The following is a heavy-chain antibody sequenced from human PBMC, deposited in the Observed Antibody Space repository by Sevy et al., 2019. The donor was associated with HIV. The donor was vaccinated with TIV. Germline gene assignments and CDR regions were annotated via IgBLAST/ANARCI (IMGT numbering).Heavy chain of an antibody. Sequence: GESLKISCKGSGYSFTSYWIGWVRQMPGKGLEWMGIIYPGDSDTRYSPSFQGQVTISADKSIGTAYLQWSSLKASDTAMYYCARSIAAAGEDYYYYYYGMDVWGQGTTVTVSS. J-gene: IGHJ6*02. CDR3: ARSIAAAGEDYYYYYYGMDV. D-gene: IGHD6-13*01. CDR2: IYPGDSDT. V-gene: IGHV5-51*01. CDR1: GYSFTSYW.